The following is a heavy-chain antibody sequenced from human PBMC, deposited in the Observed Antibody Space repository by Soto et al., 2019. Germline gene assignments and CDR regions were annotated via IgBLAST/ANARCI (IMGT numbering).Heavy chain of an antibody. J-gene: IGHJ6*02. CDR1: GYTFTSYY. V-gene: IGHV1-46*01. Sequence: ASVKVSCKASGYTFTSYYMHWVRQAPGQGLEWMGIINPSGGSTSYAQKFQGRVTMTRDTSTSTVYMELSSLRSEDTAVYYCARDRSPMVDYYYYYGRDVWGQGTTVTVSS. CDR3: ARDRSPMVDYYYYYGRDV. CDR2: INPSGGST. D-gene: IGHD2-15*01.